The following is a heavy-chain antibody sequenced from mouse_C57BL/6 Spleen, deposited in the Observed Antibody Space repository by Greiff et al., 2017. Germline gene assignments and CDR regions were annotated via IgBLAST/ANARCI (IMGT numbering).Heavy chain of an antibody. CDR2: INYDGSST. V-gene: IGHV5-16*01. CDR3: AREDEYDGGYYFDY. Sequence: EVQVVESEGGLVQPGSSMKLSCTASGFTFSDYYMAWVRQVPEKGLEWVANINYDGSSTYYLDSLKSRFIISRDNAKNILYLQMSSLKSEDTATYSCAREDEYDGGYYFDYWGQGTTLTVSS. CDR1: GFTFSDYY. D-gene: IGHD2-4*01. J-gene: IGHJ2*01.